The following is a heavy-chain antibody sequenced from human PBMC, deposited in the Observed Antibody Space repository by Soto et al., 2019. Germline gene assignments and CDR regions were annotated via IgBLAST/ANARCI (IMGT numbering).Heavy chain of an antibody. D-gene: IGHD2-15*01. CDR1: GFTFSSYW. Sequence: PGGSLRLSCAASGFTFSSYWMHWVRQAPGKGLVWVSRINSDGSSTSYADSVKGRFTISRDNAKNTLYLQMNSLRAEDTAVYYCARVKGYCSGGSCRPDYYYYGMDVWRQGTTVTVSS. J-gene: IGHJ6*02. CDR2: INSDGSST. CDR3: ARVKGYCSGGSCRPDYYYYGMDV. V-gene: IGHV3-74*01.